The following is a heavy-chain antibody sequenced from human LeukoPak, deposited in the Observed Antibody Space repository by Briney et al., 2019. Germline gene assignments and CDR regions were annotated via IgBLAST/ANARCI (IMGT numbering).Heavy chain of an antibody. CDR3: ASASMGRSPYYYYMDV. Sequence: SETLSLTCTVSGGSISSYYWSWIRQPPGKGLEWIGYIYYSGSTNYNPSLKSRVTISIDTSKNQFSLKLSSGTATDTAMYVCASASMGRSPYYYYMDVWGKGTTVTVSS. J-gene: IGHJ6*03. D-gene: IGHD3-10*01. V-gene: IGHV4-59*01. CDR2: IYYSGST. CDR1: GGSISSYY.